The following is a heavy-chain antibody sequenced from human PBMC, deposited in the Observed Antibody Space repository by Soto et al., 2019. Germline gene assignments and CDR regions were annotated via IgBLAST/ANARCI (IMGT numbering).Heavy chain of an antibody. CDR3: ARYSGTYYVY. CDR2: ISHSGST. J-gene: IGHJ4*02. D-gene: IGHD1-26*01. CDR1: GGSISSYY. V-gene: IGHV4-59*01. Sequence: QVQLQESGPGLVKPSETLSLTCTVSGGSISSYYWTWIRQPPGKGLEWIGFISHSGSTSYNPSLKSRVPMSVDTSKTQFSLKLSSVTAADTAVYYCARYSGTYYVYWGQGILVTVSS.